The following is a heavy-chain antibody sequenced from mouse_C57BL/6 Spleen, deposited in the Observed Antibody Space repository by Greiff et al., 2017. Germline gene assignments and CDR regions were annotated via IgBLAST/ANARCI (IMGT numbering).Heavy chain of an antibody. Sequence: VQLKESGPGLAKPSQTLSLTCSVTGYSITSDYWNWIRKFPGNKLEYMGYISYSGSTYYNPSLKSRISITRDTSKNQYYLQLNSVTTEDTATYYCARSLYDGYYVEYFDVWGTGTTVTVSS. D-gene: IGHD2-3*01. CDR2: ISYSGST. V-gene: IGHV3-8*01. J-gene: IGHJ1*03. CDR1: GYSITSDY. CDR3: ARSLYDGYYVEYFDV.